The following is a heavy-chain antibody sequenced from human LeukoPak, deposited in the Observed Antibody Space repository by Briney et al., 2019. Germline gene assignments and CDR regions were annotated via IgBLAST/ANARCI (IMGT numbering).Heavy chain of an antibody. V-gene: IGHV3-11*01. CDR3: ARGTKVRRNYYYYYMDV. J-gene: IGHJ6*03. D-gene: IGHD4-11*01. CDR2: ISSSGSTI. CDR1: GFTFSDYY. Sequence: PGGSLRLSCAASGFTFSDYYMSWIRQAPGKGLEWISYISSSGSTIYYADSVKGRFTISRDNARNSLYPQMNSLRAEDTAVYYCARGTKVRRNYYYYYMDVWGKGTTVTVSS.